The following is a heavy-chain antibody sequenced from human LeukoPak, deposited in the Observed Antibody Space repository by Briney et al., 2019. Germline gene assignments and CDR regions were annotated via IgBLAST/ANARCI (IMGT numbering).Heavy chain of an antibody. CDR1: GGSISSYY. Sequence: SETLSLTCTVPGGSISSYYWSWIRQPPGKGLEWIGYIYNSGSTNYNPSLKSRVTISVDTSKNQFSLKLSSVTAADTAVYYCTASFRSGYDYWGQGTLVTVSS. V-gene: IGHV4-59*01. J-gene: IGHJ4*02. CDR2: IYNSGST. CDR3: TASFRSGYDY. D-gene: IGHD3-3*01.